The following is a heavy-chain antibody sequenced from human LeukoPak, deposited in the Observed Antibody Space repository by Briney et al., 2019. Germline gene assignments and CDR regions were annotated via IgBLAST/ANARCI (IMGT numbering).Heavy chain of an antibody. D-gene: IGHD5-18*01. V-gene: IGHV4-59*01. CDR2: IYHSGST. J-gene: IGHJ6*03. CDR1: GGSISSYY. CDR3: ARTTEGGYTYGYFYYYYMDV. Sequence: PSETLSLTCTVSGGSISSYYWSWIRQPPGKGREWIAYIYHSGSTNYNPSLKSRVTISVDTSKNQFSLKLRSVTAADTAVYYCARTTEGGYTYGYFYYYYMDVWGKGTTVTISS.